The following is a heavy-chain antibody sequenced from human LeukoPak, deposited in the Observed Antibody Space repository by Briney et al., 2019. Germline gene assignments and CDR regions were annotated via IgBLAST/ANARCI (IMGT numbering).Heavy chain of an antibody. CDR2: IYYSGST. CDR3: ASSSMVRGVIYFDY. Sequence: SETLSLTCTVSGGSISSYYWSWIRQPPGKGLEWIGYIYYSGSTNYNPSLKSRVTISVDRSKNQFSLKLSSVTAADTAVYYCASSSMVRGVIYFDYWGQGTLVTVSS. V-gene: IGHV4-59*12. D-gene: IGHD3-10*01. CDR1: GGSISSYY. J-gene: IGHJ4*02.